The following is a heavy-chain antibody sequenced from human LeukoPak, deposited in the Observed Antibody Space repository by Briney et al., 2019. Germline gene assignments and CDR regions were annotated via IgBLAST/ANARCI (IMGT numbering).Heavy chain of an antibody. CDR2: ISYDGSNK. CDR1: GFTFRSHA. D-gene: IGHD5-24*01. J-gene: IGHJ4*02. CDR3: ARDPYNHGFYYFDY. V-gene: IGHV3-30-3*01. Sequence: PGGSLRLSCAASGFTFRSHAMHWVRQAPGKGLEWVAVISYDGSNKYHADSVKGRFTISRDNSKNTLYLQMNSLRAEDTAVYYCARDPYNHGFYYFDYWGQGILVTVSS.